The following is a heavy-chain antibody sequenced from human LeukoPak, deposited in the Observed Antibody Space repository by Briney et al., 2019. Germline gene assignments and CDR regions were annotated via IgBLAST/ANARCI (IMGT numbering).Heavy chain of an antibody. CDR2: INSDGSST. CDR1: GFTFSSTW. J-gene: IGHJ4*02. CDR3: ARDQVYGGKGSFYFDY. Sequence: GGSLRLSCTASGFTFSSTWMHWVRQAPGKGLVWVSRINSDGSSTIYADSVKGRFTISRDNSKNTLYLQMNSLRAEDTAAYYCARDQVYGGKGSFYFDYWGQGTLVTVSS. V-gene: IGHV3-74*01. D-gene: IGHD4-23*01.